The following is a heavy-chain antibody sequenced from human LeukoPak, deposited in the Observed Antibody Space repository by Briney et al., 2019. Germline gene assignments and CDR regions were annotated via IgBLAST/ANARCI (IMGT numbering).Heavy chain of an antibody. CDR2: IRYDESYK. D-gene: IGHD6-19*01. J-gene: IGHJ4*02. CDR3: AKSSGYTSGPPYDY. Sequence: GGSLRLSCAASGFTFSSYVMLWVGQAPGQGLVGLAFIRYDESYKYYADSVKGRFTISRDNSKNTLSLQMNSLRVEDTAAYYCAKSSGYTSGPPYDYWGQGTLVTVSS. V-gene: IGHV3-30*02. CDR1: GFTFSSYV.